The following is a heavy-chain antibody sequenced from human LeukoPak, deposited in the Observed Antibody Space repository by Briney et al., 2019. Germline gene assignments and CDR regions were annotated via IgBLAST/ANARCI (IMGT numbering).Heavy chain of an antibody. CDR3: ARGIYDFWSGYYWAD. Sequence: SETLSLTCTVSGVSISSYYWSWIRQPPGKGLEWIGYIYYSGNTNYNPSLKSRVTISVDTSKNQFSLKLSSVTAADTAVYYCARGIYDFWSGYYWADWGQGTLVTVSS. CDR1: GVSISSYY. V-gene: IGHV4-59*01. J-gene: IGHJ4*02. CDR2: IYYSGNT. D-gene: IGHD3-3*01.